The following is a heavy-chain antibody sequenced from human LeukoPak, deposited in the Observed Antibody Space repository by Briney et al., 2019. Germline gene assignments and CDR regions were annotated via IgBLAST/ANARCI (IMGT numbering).Heavy chain of an antibody. J-gene: IGHJ6*03. Sequence: GESLKISCKGSGYSFTSYWIGWVRQMPGKGLEWMGIIYPGDSDTRYSPSFQGQVTISADKSISTAYLQWSSLKASDTAMYYSARHLGQLGVEYYYYYMDVWGKGTTVTVSS. CDR2: IYPGDSDT. V-gene: IGHV5-51*01. CDR3: ARHLGQLGVEYYYYYMDV. D-gene: IGHD6-6*01. CDR1: GYSFTSYW.